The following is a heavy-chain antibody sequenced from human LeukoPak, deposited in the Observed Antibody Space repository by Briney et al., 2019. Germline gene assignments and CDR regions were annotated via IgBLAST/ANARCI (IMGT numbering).Heavy chain of an antibody. CDR2: IYYSGST. V-gene: IGHV4-31*03. CDR1: GGSISSGGYY. Sequence: SQTLSLTCTVSGGSISSGGYYWSWIRQHPGKGLEWIGYIYYSGSTYYNPSLKSRVTISVDTSKNQFSLKLSSVTAADTAVYYCAIRYSSSWYNWFDPWGQGTLVTVSS. J-gene: IGHJ5*02. D-gene: IGHD6-13*01. CDR3: AIRYSSSWYNWFDP.